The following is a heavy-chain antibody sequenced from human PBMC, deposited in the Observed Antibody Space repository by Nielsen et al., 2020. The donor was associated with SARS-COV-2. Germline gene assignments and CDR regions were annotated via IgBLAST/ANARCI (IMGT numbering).Heavy chain of an antibody. CDR2: INAGNGNT. CDR3: ARLLDSRVYPTLDY. D-gene: IGHD3-22*01. V-gene: IGHV1-3*01. J-gene: IGHJ4*02. Sequence: ASVKVSCKASGSAFTSHPIHWVRQAPGQRPEWMGWINAGNGNTKYSEKFQGRVTITRDTSASTIYMDLSSLRSDDTAVYYCARLLDSRVYPTLDYWGQGTLVTVSS. CDR1: GSAFTSHP.